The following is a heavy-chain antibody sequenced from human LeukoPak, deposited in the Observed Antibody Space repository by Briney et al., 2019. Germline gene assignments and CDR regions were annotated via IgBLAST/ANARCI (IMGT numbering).Heavy chain of an antibody. CDR3: ARRDSSGYYNSNWFDP. D-gene: IGHD3-22*01. J-gene: IGHJ5*02. CDR1: GFTFSSYW. CDR2: INSDGSST. Sequence: GGSLRLSCAASGFTFSSYWMHWVRQAPGKGLVWVSRINSDGSSTSYADSVKGRFTISRDNAKNTLYLQMNSLRAEDTVVYYCARRDSSGYYNSNWFDPWGQGTLVTVSS. V-gene: IGHV3-74*01.